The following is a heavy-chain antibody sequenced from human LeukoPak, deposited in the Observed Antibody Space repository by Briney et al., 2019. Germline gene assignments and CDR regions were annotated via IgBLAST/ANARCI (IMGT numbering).Heavy chain of an antibody. CDR1: GGSISSGGYY. J-gene: IGHJ5*02. D-gene: IGHD2-2*01. CDR2: IYYSGST. V-gene: IGHV4-31*03. CDR3: ARAYCSSTSCYFPHWFDP. Sequence: SQTLSLTCTVSGGSISSGGYYWSWIRQHPGKGLVWIGYIYYSGSTYYNPSLKSRVTISVDTSKNQFSLKLSSVTAADTAAYYCARAYCSSTSCYFPHWFDPWGQGTLVTVSS.